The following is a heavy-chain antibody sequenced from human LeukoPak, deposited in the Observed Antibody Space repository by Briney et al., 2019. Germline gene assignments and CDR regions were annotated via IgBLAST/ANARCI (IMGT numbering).Heavy chain of an antibody. CDR1: GCTFSSYA. Sequence: GGSVKVSCQASGCTFSSYAIRGVRQAPGQGLEWMGGINPISGTANYAHKFQGRVTITADESTSTAYMELSSLRSEDTAVYYGARAFDGSGSYFDYWGQGTLVTVSS. V-gene: IGHV1-69*01. CDR3: ARAFDGSGSYFDY. J-gene: IGHJ4*02. CDR2: INPISGTA. D-gene: IGHD3-10*01.